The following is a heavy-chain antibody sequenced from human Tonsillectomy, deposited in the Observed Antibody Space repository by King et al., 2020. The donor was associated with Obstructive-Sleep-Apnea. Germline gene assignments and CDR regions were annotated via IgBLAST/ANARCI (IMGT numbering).Heavy chain of an antibody. CDR3: AKDLYGSGTKAPYYCGMDV. V-gene: IGHV3-9*01. CDR1: GFIFDDYA. D-gene: IGHD3-10*01. CDR2: INWNSGSI. J-gene: IGHJ6*02. Sequence: VQLVESGGGLVQPGRSLRLSCAASGFIFDDYAMHWVRHAPGKGLEWVSSINWNSGSIGYADSVKGRFTISRDNAKNSLFLQMSSLRAEDTALYYCAKDLYGSGTKAPYYCGMDVWGQGTTVTVSS.